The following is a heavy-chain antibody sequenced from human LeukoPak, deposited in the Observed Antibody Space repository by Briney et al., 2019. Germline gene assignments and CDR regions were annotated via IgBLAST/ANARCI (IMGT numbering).Heavy chain of an antibody. CDR1: GGSFSGYY. V-gene: IGHV4-34*01. D-gene: IGHD6-25*01. CDR3: ASQAGYYYYMDV. Sequence: SETLSLTCAVYGGSFSGYYWSRIRQPPGKGLEWIGEINHSGSTNYNPSLKSRVTISVDTSKNQFSLKLSSVTAADTAVYYCASQAGYYYYMDVWGKGTTVTVSS. J-gene: IGHJ6*03. CDR2: INHSGST.